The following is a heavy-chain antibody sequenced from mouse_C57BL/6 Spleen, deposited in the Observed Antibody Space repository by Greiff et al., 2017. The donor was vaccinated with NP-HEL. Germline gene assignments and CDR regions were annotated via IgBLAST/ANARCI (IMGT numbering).Heavy chain of an antibody. V-gene: IGHV5-9-1*02. J-gene: IGHJ2*01. CDR1: GFTFSSYA. Sequence: EVQGVESGEGLVKPGGSLKLSCAASGFTFSSYAMSWVRQTPEKRLEWVAYISSGGDYIYYADTVKGRFTISRDNARNTLYLQMSSLKSEDTAMYYCTRDLPYAHFDYWGQGTTLTVSS. D-gene: IGHD6-5*01. CDR3: TRDLPYAHFDY. CDR2: ISSGGDYI.